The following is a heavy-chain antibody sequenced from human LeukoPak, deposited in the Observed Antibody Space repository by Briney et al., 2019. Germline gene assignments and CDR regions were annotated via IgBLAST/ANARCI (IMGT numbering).Heavy chain of an antibody. CDR2: ITSSGNGT. D-gene: IGHD2-21*01. CDR1: GFTFSRYA. V-gene: IGHV3-23*01. CDR3: ADFAATGDGY. J-gene: IGHJ4*02. Sequence: PGGSLRLSCAASGFTFSRYAMSWVRQAPGKGLEWVSAITSSGNGTYYADSVKGRFTISRDNSRDTLSLQMNSLRAEDTAVYYCADFAATGDGYWGQGTLVTVSS.